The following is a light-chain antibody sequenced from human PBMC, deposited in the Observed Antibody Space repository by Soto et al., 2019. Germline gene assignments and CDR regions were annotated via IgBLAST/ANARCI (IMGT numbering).Light chain of an antibody. CDR2: AAS. V-gene: IGKV1-8*01. Sequence: AIRMTQSPSSLSASTGDRVTITCRASQGISSYLAWYQQNPGKAPKLLIYAASTLQSGVPSRFSGSGSGTDFTLTISCLQSEDFATYYCQQYYSYLFTFGPGTKVDIK. CDR3: QQYYSYLFT. CDR1: QGISSY. J-gene: IGKJ3*01.